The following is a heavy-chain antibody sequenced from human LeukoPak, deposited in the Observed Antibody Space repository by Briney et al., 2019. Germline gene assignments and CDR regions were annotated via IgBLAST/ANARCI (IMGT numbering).Heavy chain of an antibody. V-gene: IGHV1-18*04. CDR2: ISAYNDNT. CDR3: ARDGDDSSGYSLLNDAFDI. D-gene: IGHD3-22*01. J-gene: IGHJ3*02. Sequence: ASVKVSCKASGYTFTSYYMHWVRQAPGQGLEWMGWISAYNDNTNYAQKLQGRVTMTTDTSASTAYMELRSLRSDDTAVHYCARDGDDSSGYSLLNDAFDIWGQGTMVTVSS. CDR1: GYTFTSYY.